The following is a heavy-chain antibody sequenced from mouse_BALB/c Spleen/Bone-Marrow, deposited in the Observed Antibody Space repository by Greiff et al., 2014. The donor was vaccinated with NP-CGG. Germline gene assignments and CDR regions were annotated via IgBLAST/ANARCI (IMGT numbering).Heavy chain of an antibody. CDR3: ARWEYYAMDY. D-gene: IGHD4-1*01. CDR1: GFNTKDTY. CDR2: IDPANGNT. J-gene: IGHJ4*01. Sequence: VQLQQSGAELVKPGASVKLSCTASGFNTKDTYMHWVKQRPEQGLEWIGRIDPANGNTKYDPKFQGKATITAGTSSNTAYLQLSSLTSEDTAVYYCARWEYYAMDYWGQGTSVTVSS. V-gene: IGHV14-3*02.